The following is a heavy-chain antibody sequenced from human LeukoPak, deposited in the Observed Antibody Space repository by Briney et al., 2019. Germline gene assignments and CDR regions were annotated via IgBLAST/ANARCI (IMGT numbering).Heavy chain of an antibody. Sequence: SLRLSCTASGFTFGDYPMSWVRQAPGKGLEWVGFIRSKAYGGTTEYAASVKGRFTISRDDSESIAYLQVDSLKTEDTAVYYCTRDDSGGWYPYGMDVWGQGTTVTVSS. J-gene: IGHJ6*02. V-gene: IGHV3-49*04. D-gene: IGHD6-19*01. CDR2: IRSKAYGGTT. CDR3: TRDDSGGWYPYGMDV. CDR1: GFTFGDYP.